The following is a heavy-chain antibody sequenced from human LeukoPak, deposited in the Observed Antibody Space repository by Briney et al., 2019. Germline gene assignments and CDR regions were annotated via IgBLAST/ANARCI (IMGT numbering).Heavy chain of an antibody. D-gene: IGHD4-23*01. Sequence: PGGSPRLSCAASGFTFSSHATHWVRQAPGKGLEWVAVISNDGSDKYYGDSVKGRFTISRDNSKNTLYLQMNSLRAEDTAVYYCAKGGHGGNSFDYWGQGTLLTVSS. V-gene: IGHV3-30-3*01. CDR3: AKGGHGGNSFDY. J-gene: IGHJ4*02. CDR2: ISNDGSDK. CDR1: GFTFSSHA.